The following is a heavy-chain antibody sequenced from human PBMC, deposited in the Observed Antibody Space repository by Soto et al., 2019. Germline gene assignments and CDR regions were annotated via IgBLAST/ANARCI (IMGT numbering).Heavy chain of an antibody. J-gene: IGHJ4*02. CDR2: TNQDGRER. CDR1: GFTFRNYW. V-gene: IGHV3-7*01. Sequence: EVQLVESGGGLVQPGGSLRLSCVASGFTFRNYWMSWLRQAPGKGLEWVANTNQDGRERYSVDSVKGRCTISRDNAKNSMHLQMNSLRAEDTAVYYCARDGSGYSTDWGQGTLVTVSS. D-gene: IGHD5-18*01. CDR3: ARDGSGYSTD.